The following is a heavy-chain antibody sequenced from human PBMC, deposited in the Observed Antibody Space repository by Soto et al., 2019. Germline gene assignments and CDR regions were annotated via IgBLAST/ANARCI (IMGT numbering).Heavy chain of an antibody. Sequence: SETLSLTCTVSGVSISSSSYYWVWIRQPPGKGLEWIGSIYYSGSTYYNPSLKSRVTISVDTSKNQFSLKLSSVTAADTAVYYCARRIVGIAVAGTAFESWGQGTMVTVSS. V-gene: IGHV4-39*01. D-gene: IGHD6-19*01. CDR3: ARRIVGIAVAGTAFES. CDR1: GVSISSSSYY. CDR2: IYYSGST. J-gene: IGHJ3*02.